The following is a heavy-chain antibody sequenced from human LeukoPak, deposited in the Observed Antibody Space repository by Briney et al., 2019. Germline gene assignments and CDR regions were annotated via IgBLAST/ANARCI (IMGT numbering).Heavy chain of an antibody. D-gene: IGHD1/OR15-1a*01. CDR3: ARNNDMDV. CDR1: GFILRNHW. V-gene: IGHV3-7*03. J-gene: IGHJ6*02. Sequence: GSSLRLSCAASGFILRNHWMTWVRQAPGKGPEGVANVNKDGSEKYYVDSVKGRFTISRDTAKNSLYLQMNNLRAEDTALYYCARNNDMDVWGQGTTVIVSS. CDR2: VNKDGSEK.